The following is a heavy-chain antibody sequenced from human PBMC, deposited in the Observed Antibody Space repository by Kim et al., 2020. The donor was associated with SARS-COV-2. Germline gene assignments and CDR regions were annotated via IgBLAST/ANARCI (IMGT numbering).Heavy chain of an antibody. Sequence: RGSLRLSCAASGFTFSTYVMHWVRQAPGKGLEWVAVISNDGTKKYYVDSVKGRFTISRDNSKNTLYLQMNSLRAEDTAVYYCARGRTSSTLDPVGYWGQGTLVTVSS. D-gene: IGHD3-3*01. CDR2: ISNDGTKK. CDR1: GFTFSTYV. J-gene: IGHJ4*02. CDR3: ARGRTSSTLDPVGY. V-gene: IGHV3-30*04.